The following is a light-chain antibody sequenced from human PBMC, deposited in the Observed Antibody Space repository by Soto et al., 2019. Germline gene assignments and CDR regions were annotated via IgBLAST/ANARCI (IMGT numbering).Light chain of an antibody. CDR1: HTIATY. J-gene: IGKJ2*01. V-gene: IGKV1-39*01. CDR3: QQFYYYPHT. CDR2: GTS. Sequence: EIQMTQSPASLSASVGERVTLTCRASHTIATYLNWYQQKAGKVPEVLIYGTSTLQPGVPSRFTGSGYGTDFTLTINNVQPEDFSTYYCQQFYYYPHTFGQGTKLEVQ.